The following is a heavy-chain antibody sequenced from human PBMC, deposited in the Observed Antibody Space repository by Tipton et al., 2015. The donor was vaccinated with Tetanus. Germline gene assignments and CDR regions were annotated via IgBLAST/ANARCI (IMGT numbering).Heavy chain of an antibody. V-gene: IGHV4-61*01. D-gene: IGHD5-12*01. CDR2: ILYGGST. CDR1: GGSVSSGSYY. J-gene: IGHJ4*02. CDR3: ARANNDYPKKGPFDY. Sequence: LRLSCTVSGGSVSSGSYYWSWVRQPPGKGLEYIGYILYGGSTHYNPSLKSRLTMSADPAKNQFSLRLTSVTAADTAVYYCARANNDYPKKGPFDYWGQGILVTVSS.